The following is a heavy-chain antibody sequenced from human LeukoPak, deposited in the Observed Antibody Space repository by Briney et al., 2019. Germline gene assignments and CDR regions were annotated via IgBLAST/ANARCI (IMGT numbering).Heavy chain of an antibody. CDR3: ARGGSGYDSFYYYGMDV. CDR1: GGSISSYY. J-gene: IGHJ6*02. CDR2: IYDSGST. Sequence: PSETLSLTCTVSGGSISSYYWSWIRQPPGKGLEWIGYIYDSGSTNYNPSLKSRVTISVDTSRNQFSLKLSSVTAADTAVYYCARGGSGYDSFYYYGMDVWGQGTTVTVSS. D-gene: IGHD5-12*01. V-gene: IGHV4-59*01.